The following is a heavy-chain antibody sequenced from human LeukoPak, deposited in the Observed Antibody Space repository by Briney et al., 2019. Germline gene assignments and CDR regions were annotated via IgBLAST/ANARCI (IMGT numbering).Heavy chain of an antibody. J-gene: IGHJ4*02. D-gene: IGHD6-19*01. CDR2: IIPIFGTA. V-gene: IGHV1-69*05. CDR1: GGTFSSYA. CDR3: ARVGSSGLFDY. Sequence: SVKVSCKASGGTFSSYAISWVRQAPGQGLEWMGRIIPIFGTANYAHKFQGRGTITTDEPTSTAYMELSSLRPEDTAVYYCARVGSSGLFDYWGQGTLVTVSS.